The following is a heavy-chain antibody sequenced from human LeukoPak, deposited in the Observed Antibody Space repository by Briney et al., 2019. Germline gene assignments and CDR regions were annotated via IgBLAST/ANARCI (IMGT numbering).Heavy chain of an antibody. V-gene: IGHV3-30*18. CDR1: GFTFSSYA. Sequence: GGSLRLSCAASGFTFSSYAMSWVRQAPGKGLEWVAVISYDGSNKYYADSVKGRFTISRDNSKNTLYLQMNSLRAEDTAVYYCAKTRPAYYYDSSGQVNLRFDYWGQGTLVTVSS. CDR2: ISYDGSNK. CDR3: AKTRPAYYYDSSGQVNLRFDY. D-gene: IGHD3-22*01. J-gene: IGHJ4*02.